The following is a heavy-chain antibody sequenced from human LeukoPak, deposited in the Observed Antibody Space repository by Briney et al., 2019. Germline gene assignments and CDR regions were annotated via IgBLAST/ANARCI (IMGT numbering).Heavy chain of an antibody. CDR3: AKDGGYGSGKGHFDY. CDR1: GFIFKNNG. D-gene: IGHD3-10*01. V-gene: IGHV3-30*02. CDR2: IRFDESDK. Sequence: GGSLRLSCVASGFIFKNNGMHWVRQAPGKGLEWVAFIRFDESDKFYADSVKGRFTISRDNAKNSLYLQMNSLRAEDTALYYCAKDGGYGSGKGHFDYWGQGTLVTVSS. J-gene: IGHJ4*02.